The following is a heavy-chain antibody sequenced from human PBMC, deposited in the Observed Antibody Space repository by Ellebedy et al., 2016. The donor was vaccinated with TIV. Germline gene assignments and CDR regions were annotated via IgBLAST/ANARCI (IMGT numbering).Heavy chain of an antibody. D-gene: IGHD5-24*01. CDR2: PYYTGST. CDR1: AAFLSDNY. Sequence: SETLSLTCVVSAAFLSDNYWTWNRQLPGKGLEWVGSPYYTGSTNYNPSLKSRVTISVNTPRNQFSLKLSSVTAADTAVYSCVSSASMAAFDLWGQGTMVTVSS. CDR3: VSSASMAAFDL. J-gene: IGHJ3*01. V-gene: IGHV4-59*01.